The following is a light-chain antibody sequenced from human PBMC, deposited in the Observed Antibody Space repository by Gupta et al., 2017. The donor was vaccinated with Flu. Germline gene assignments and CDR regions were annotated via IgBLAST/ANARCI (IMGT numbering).Light chain of an antibody. CDR2: GAS. J-gene: IGKJ1*01. Sequence: EIVLTQSPGTLSLSPGERATLSCRASKSVTSSYLAWYQHKPGQAPRLLIYGASSRATGIPDRFSGSGSGTDFTLSISRLEPEDFAVYYCQQYGSSPRTFGQGSKVEI. V-gene: IGKV3-20*01. CDR3: QQYGSSPRT. CDR1: KSVTSSY.